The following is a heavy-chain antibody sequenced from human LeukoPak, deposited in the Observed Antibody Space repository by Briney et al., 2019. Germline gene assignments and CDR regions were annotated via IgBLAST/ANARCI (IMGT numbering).Heavy chain of an antibody. V-gene: IGHV4-34*01. CDR3: ARGLPYHSLFDY. CDR2: INHSGST. J-gene: IGHJ4*02. Sequence: PSETLSLTCAVYGGSFSGYYWSWIRQPPGKGLEWIGEINHSGSTNYNPSLKSRVTISVDTSKNQFSLKLSSVTAADTAVYYCARGLPYHSLFDYWGQGTLVTVSS. D-gene: IGHD3-16*01. CDR1: GGSFSGYY.